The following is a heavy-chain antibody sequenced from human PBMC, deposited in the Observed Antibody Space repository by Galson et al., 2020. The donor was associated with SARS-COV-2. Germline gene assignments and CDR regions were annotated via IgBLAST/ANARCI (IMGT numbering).Heavy chain of an antibody. V-gene: IGHV3-7*01. D-gene: IGHD6-19*01. CDR1: GFTFNDFW. CDR2: IKGDGSET. J-gene: IGHJ4*02. Sequence: GGSLRLSCEVSGFTFNDFWMSWFRQAPGKGREWVANIKGDGSETNYADFVKDRFSISRDNASNSLYLQMNSLRVEDSAVYYCSREGWQGGYWGQGTRVTVSS. CDR3: SREGWQGGY.